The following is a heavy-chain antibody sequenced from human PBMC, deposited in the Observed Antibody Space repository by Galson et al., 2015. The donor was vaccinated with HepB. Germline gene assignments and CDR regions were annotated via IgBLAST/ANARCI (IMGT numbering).Heavy chain of an antibody. Sequence: SLRLSCAASGFTFTSYNMNWVRQAPGRGLEWVSYISSSGTILKYADSVKGRFTISRDTAKNSVYLQMNSLRDEDTAVYYCARFTGAGRFDYWGHGTLVTVSS. D-gene: IGHD3-10*01. CDR1: GFTFTSYN. V-gene: IGHV3-48*02. CDR2: ISSSGTIL. J-gene: IGHJ4*01. CDR3: ARFTGAGRFDY.